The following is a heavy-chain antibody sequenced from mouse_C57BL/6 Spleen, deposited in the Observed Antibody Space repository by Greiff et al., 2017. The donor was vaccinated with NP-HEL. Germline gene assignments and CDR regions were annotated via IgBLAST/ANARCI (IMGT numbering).Heavy chain of an antibody. J-gene: IGHJ4*01. Sequence: QVQLQQPGAELVKPGASVKLSCKASGYTFTSYWMHWVKQRPGQGLEWIGMIHPNSGSTNYNEKFKSKATLTVDKSSSTAYMQLSSLTSEDSAVYDCARRFITTVVASYYYAMDYWGQGTSVTVSS. CDR1: GYTFTSYW. CDR2: IHPNSGST. CDR3: ARRFITTVVASYYYAMDY. D-gene: IGHD1-1*01. V-gene: IGHV1-64*01.